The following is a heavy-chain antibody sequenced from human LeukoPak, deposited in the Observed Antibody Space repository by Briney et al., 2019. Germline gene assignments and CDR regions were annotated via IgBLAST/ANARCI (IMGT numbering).Heavy chain of an antibody. CDR1: GFTFSSYS. CDR3: ARDLRGFWSAATVTGTTEVY. CDR2: ISSSSSTI. Sequence: PGGSLRLSCAASGFTFSSYSMNWVRQAPGEGLEWVSYISSSSSTIYYADSVKGRFTISRDNAKNSLYLQMNSLRAEDTAVYYCARDLRGFWSAATVTGTTEVYWGQGTLVTVSS. V-gene: IGHV3-48*01. D-gene: IGHD1-7*01. J-gene: IGHJ4*02.